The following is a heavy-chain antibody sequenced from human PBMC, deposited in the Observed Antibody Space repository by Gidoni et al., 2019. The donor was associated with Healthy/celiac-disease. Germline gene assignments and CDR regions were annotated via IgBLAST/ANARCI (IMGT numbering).Heavy chain of an antibody. CDR1: GGSISSGGYY. V-gene: IGHV4-31*03. Sequence: QVQLQESGPGLVKPSQTLSLTCTVSGGSISSGGYYWSWIRQHPGKGLEWIGYIYYSGSTYYNPTLKSRVTISVDTSKNQFSQKLSSVTAADTAVYYCARYPLEHRPNDAFDIWGQGTMVTVSS. D-gene: IGHD1-1*01. CDR2: IYYSGST. J-gene: IGHJ3*02. CDR3: ARYPLEHRPNDAFDI.